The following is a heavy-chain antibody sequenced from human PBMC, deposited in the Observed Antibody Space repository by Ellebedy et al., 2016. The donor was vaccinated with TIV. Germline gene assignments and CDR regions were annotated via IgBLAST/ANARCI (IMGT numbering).Heavy chain of an antibody. CDR3: ARGRGYST. J-gene: IGHJ5*02. D-gene: IGHD5-18*01. Sequence: GESLKISCAASGFTFSSNWMSWVRQTPGKGLEWVAYIKEAGSENYYVDSVKGRFTISRDNAQNSLYLQMKRLRAEDTAVYYCARGRGYSTWGQGTLVTVSS. CDR2: IKEAGSEN. CDR1: GFTFSSNW. V-gene: IGHV3-7*01.